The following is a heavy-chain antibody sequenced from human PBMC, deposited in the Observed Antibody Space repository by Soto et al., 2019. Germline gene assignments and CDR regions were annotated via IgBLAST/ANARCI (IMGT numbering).Heavy chain of an antibody. V-gene: IGHV3-53*02. CDR2: IYSGGST. CDR3: ARVDYGDYGGGYYFDY. CDR1: GFTVSSNY. D-gene: IGHD4-17*01. Sequence: EVQLVETGGGLIQPGGSLRLSCAASGFTVSSNYMSWVRQAPGKGLEWVSVIYSGGSTYYADSVKGRFTISRDNSKNTRYLQMNSLRAEDTAVYYCARVDYGDYGGGYYFDYWGQGTLVTVSS. J-gene: IGHJ4*02.